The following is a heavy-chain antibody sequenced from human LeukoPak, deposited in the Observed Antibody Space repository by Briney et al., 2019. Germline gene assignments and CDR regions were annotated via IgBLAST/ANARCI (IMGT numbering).Heavy chain of an antibody. D-gene: IGHD2-2*01. V-gene: IGHV3-74*01. CDR1: GFAFSSYW. Sequence: GGSLRLSCAASGFAFSSYWMHWVRQAPGKGLVWVSRINSDGSITTYADSVRGRFTISRDNAKSTLYLQMNSLRAEDTAVYYCASSTQISKYADYWGQGALDTVSS. CDR3: ASSTQISKYADY. J-gene: IGHJ4*02. CDR2: INSDGSIT.